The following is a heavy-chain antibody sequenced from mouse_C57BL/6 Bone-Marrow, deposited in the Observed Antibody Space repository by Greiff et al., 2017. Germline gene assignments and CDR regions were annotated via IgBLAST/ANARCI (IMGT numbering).Heavy chain of an antibody. Sequence: VKLMESGAELANPGASVKLSCKASGYTFTSYWMHWVKQRPGQGLEWIGYINPSSGYTKYNQKFKDKATLTADKSSSTAYMQLSSLTYEDSAFYYCARRVYGAWFAYWGQGTLVTVSA. V-gene: IGHV1-7*01. CDR3: ARRVYGAWFAY. CDR1: GYTFTSYW. CDR2: INPSSGYT. J-gene: IGHJ3*01. D-gene: IGHD1-1*02.